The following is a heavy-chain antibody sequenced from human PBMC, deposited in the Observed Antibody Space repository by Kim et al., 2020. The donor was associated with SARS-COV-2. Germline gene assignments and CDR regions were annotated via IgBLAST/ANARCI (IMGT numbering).Heavy chain of an antibody. CDR2: INSDGSST. CDR3: ARHLST. V-gene: IGHV3-74*03. D-gene: IGHD4-4*01. J-gene: IGHJ5*02. Sequence: GGSLRLSCATSGFTFTTYWMHWIRQVPGKGLVWVSRINSDGSSTVYADSVKGRFTISRDNAKNTLYLQMNSLRAEDTAVYYCARHLSTWGQETLVTVSS. CDR1: GFTFTTYW.